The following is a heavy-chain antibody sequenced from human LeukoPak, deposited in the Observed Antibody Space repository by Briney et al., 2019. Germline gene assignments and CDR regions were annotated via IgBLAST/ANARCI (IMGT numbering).Heavy chain of an antibody. J-gene: IGHJ5*02. D-gene: IGHD6-19*01. Sequence: SGPTLVNPTQTLMLTCTFSGFSLTSTGMCVSWIRQPPGKGLEWIGYIYYSGSTNYNPSLKSRVTISVDTSKNQFSLKLSSVTAADTAVYYCARGGSSGWYGGWFDPWGQGTLVTVSS. CDR1: GFSLTSTGMC. CDR3: ARGGSSGWYGGWFDP. V-gene: IGHV4-61*08. CDR2: IYYSGST.